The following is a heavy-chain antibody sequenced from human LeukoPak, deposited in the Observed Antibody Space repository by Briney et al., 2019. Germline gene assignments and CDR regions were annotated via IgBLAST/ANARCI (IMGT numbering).Heavy chain of an antibody. CDR1: GLRFSRFW. CDR2: IRQDGSVQ. V-gene: IGHV3-7*01. D-gene: IGHD1/OR15-1a*01. Sequence: GGSLRLSCAASGLRFSRFWMSWVRQAPGKGLEWVANIRQDGSVQNYVDSVKGRFTISRDNPKNSVYLQMSSLRAEDTAVYYCLVTTRSRGFDYWGQGTLVTVSS. J-gene: IGHJ4*02. CDR3: LVTTRSRGFDY.